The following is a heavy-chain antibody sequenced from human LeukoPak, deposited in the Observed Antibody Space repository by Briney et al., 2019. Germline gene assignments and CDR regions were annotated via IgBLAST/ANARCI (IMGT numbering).Heavy chain of an antibody. J-gene: IGHJ4*02. CDR1: GFTFDDYG. V-gene: IGHV3-23*01. Sequence: GGSLRLSCAASGFTFDDYGMTWVRQAPGKGLEWVSTISGSGGSTYYADSVKGRFTISRDNSKNTLYLQMNSLRAEDTAVYYCAKDFFGDGYNPGYWGQGTLVTVSS. D-gene: IGHD5-24*01. CDR2: ISGSGGST. CDR3: AKDFFGDGYNPGY.